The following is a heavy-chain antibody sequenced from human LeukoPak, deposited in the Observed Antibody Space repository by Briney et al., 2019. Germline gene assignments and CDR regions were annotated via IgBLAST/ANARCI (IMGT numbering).Heavy chain of an antibody. J-gene: IGHJ4*02. CDR2: IYYSGST. Sequence: TSETLPLTCTVSGGSISSSSYYWGWIRQPPGKGLEWIGSIYYSGSTYYNPSLKSRVTISVDTSKNQFSLKLSSVTAADTAVYYCARSALWFGKSYYFDYWGQGTLVTVSS. CDR1: GGSISSSSYY. CDR3: ARSALWFGKSYYFDY. D-gene: IGHD3-10*01. V-gene: IGHV4-39*01.